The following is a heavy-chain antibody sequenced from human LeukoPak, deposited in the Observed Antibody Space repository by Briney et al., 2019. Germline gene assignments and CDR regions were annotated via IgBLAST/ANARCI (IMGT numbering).Heavy chain of an antibody. D-gene: IGHD6-19*01. CDR1: GYSFTNYW. CDR2: IDPSDSYP. Sequence: GESLRISCKASGYSFTNYWIYWVRQMPGKGLEWMGRIDPSDSYPNYSPSFQGHVTISVDKSISTAYLQWSSLKASDTAMYYCARHPEQSSGYWGQGTLLTVSS. CDR3: ARHPEQSSGY. J-gene: IGHJ4*02. V-gene: IGHV5-10-1*01.